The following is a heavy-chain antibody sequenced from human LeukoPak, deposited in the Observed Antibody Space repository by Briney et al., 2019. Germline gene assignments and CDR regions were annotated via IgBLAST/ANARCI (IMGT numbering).Heavy chain of an antibody. J-gene: IGHJ5*02. V-gene: IGHV4-4*07. CDR3: ARDLEQQLGDFWFDP. D-gene: IGHD6-13*01. Sequence: SGTLSLTCTVSGASITSYYWSWIRQPAGKGLEWIGRIYISGSTNYNPSLKSRVTMSVDTSKNQFSLKLSSVTAADTAVYYCARDLEQQLGDFWFDPWGQGTLVTVSS. CDR1: GASITSYY. CDR2: IYISGST.